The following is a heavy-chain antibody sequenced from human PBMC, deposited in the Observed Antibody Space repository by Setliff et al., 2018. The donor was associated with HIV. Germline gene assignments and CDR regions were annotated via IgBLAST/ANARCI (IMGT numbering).Heavy chain of an antibody. CDR1: GFTFDDYA. CDR2: GYTKTDGGTT. V-gene: IGHV3-15*01. Sequence: GGSLRLSCAASGFTFDDYALTWVRQAPGKGLEWVGRGYTKTDGGTTDYAAPVKGRFTISRDDSKNTLYLQVNSLKTEDTAVYFCTRDRRGSNSWSGYNGGFDYWGQGTLVTVSS. CDR3: TRDRRGSNSWSGYNGGFDY. J-gene: IGHJ4*02. D-gene: IGHD3-3*01.